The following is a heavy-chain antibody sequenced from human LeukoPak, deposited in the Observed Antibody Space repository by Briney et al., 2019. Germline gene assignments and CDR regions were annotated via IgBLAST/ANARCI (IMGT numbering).Heavy chain of an antibody. CDR2: IRYDGSNK. V-gene: IGHV3-30*02. J-gene: IGHJ4*02. CDR3: AKGSYYDILTGYYNPVFDY. Sequence: GGSLRLSCAASGFTFSSYSMHWVRQAPGKGLEWVAFIRYDGSNKYYADSVKGRFTISRDNSKNTLYLQMNSLRAEDTAVYYCAKGSYYDILTGYYNPVFDYWGQGTLVTVSS. CDR1: GFTFSSYS. D-gene: IGHD3-9*01.